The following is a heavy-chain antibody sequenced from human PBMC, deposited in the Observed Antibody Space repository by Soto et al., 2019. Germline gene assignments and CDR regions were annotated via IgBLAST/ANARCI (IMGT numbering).Heavy chain of an antibody. CDR3: AEVTWFGEFYFDY. Sequence: GGSLRLSCAASGFTCSSYAMSWVRQAPGKGLEWVSAISGSGGSTYYADSVKGRFTISRDNSKNTLYLQMNSLRAEDTAVYYCAEVTWFGEFYFDYWGEGTLVTLSS. CDR2: ISGSGGST. CDR1: GFTCSSYA. D-gene: IGHD3-10*01. J-gene: IGHJ4*02. V-gene: IGHV3-23*01.